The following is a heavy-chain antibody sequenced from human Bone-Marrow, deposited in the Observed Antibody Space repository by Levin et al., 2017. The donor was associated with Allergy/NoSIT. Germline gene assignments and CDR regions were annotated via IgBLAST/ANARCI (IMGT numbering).Heavy chain of an antibody. CDR2: VSDDGRKK. V-gene: IGHV3-30*18. J-gene: IGHJ4*02. Sequence: SCAASGFIFSTYGMHWVRQAPGKGLEWVAVVSDDGRKKDYADSVRGRFTLSRDNSNSTVYLQMNSLRAEDTAVYYCAKGRFYYDSSGYAKIIEYWGQGTLVTVSS. CDR3: AKGRFYYDSSGYAKIIEY. D-gene: IGHD3-22*01. CDR1: GFIFSTYG.